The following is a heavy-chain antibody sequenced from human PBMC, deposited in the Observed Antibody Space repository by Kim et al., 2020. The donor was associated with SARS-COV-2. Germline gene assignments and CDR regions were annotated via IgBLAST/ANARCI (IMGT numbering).Heavy chain of an antibody. CDR3: ARGDHDFGVVSYYYYGMDV. Sequence: GLFTISRDNAKNSLYLQMNSLRAEDTAVYYCARGDHDFGVVSYYYYGMDVWGQGTTVTVSS. D-gene: IGHD3-3*01. V-gene: IGHV3-48*03. J-gene: IGHJ6*02.